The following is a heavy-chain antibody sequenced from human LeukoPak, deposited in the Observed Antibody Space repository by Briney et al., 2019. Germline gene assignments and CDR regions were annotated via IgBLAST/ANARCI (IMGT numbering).Heavy chain of an antibody. V-gene: IGHV1-2*02. CDR2: INPHSGGT. Sequence: ASVKVSCKASGYTFTGYYMHWVRQAPGQGLEWMGWINPHSGGTNYAQKFQGRVTMTRDTSISTAYMELSRLRSDDTAVYYCARDLLMYYSGSGESTWGQGTLVIVSS. CDR1: GYTFTGYY. CDR3: ARDLLMYYSGSGEST. J-gene: IGHJ5*02. D-gene: IGHD3-10*01.